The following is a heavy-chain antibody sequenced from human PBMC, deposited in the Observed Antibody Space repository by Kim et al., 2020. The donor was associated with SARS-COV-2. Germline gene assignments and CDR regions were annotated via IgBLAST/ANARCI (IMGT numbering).Heavy chain of an antibody. D-gene: IGHD6-19*01. CDR2: IYYSGST. V-gene: IGHV4-39*07. CDR3: AGDTVAVAGRAVAFDI. J-gene: IGHJ3*02. Sequence: SETLSLTCTVSGGSISSSSYYWGWIRQPPGKGLEWIGSIYYSGSTYYNPSLKSRFTISVDTSKNQFSLKVSSVTAADTVVYYCAGDTVAVAGRAVAFDIWGQGTMVTVSS. CDR1: GGSISSSSYY.